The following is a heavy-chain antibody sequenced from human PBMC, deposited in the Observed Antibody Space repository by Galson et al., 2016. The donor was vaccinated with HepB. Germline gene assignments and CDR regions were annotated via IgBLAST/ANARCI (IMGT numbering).Heavy chain of an antibody. CDR2: ISGNGGST. CDR3: AKAGSSSWPRNFDP. D-gene: IGHD6-13*01. Sequence: SLRLSCAASGFTFNRYGMSWVRQAPGKGLEWVSTISGNGGSTHYSESVKGRFTISRDTSKNTVYLQMSSLRVEDTAVYHCAKAGSSSWPRNFDPWGQGTLVTVSS. V-gene: IGHV3-23*01. J-gene: IGHJ5*02. CDR1: GFTFNRYG.